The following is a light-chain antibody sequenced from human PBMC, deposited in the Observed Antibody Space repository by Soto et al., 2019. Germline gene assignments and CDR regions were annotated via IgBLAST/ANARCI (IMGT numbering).Light chain of an antibody. CDR2: KAS. J-gene: IGKJ4*02. CDR3: QQYNTYPLT. CDR1: QSISPW. Sequence: DIQMTQSPSTLSASVGDSVTITCRASQSISPWLAWYQQKPGKAPTLLIYKASSLEGGVPSRFNGSGSGTDFNITISSLQPDDFATYYCQQYNTYPLTFRRGPTVEIK. V-gene: IGKV1-5*03.